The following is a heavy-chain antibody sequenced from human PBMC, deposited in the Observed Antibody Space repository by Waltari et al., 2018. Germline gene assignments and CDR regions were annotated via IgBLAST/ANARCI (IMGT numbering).Heavy chain of an antibody. V-gene: IGHV3-66*01. CDR2: IYSGGNT. CDR1: GFTVSSNY. J-gene: IGHJ4*02. D-gene: IGHD1-26*01. CDR3: ARGFVGGATEY. Sequence: EVQLVESGGGLVQPGGSLRLSCAASGFTVSSNYMSWVRQAPGKGLEWVSVIYSGGNTYDADSVKGRFTSSRDNSKNTLYRQMNSLRAEDTAVYYCARGFVGGATEYWGQGTLVTVSS.